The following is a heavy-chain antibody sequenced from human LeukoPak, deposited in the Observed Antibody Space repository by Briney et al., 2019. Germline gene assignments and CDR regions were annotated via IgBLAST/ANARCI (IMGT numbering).Heavy chain of an antibody. V-gene: IGHV4-59*08. CDR1: GGSISSYY. J-gene: IGHJ4*02. CDR2: IYYSGGT. CDR3: ARRGGDSRGNFDY. D-gene: IGHD3-22*01. Sequence: SETLSLTCTVSGGSISSYYWSWIRQPPGKGLEWIGYIYYSGGTNYDPSLKSRVTISIDTSKKQFSLRLSSVTAADTAVYYCARRGGDSRGNFDYWGQGTLVTVSS.